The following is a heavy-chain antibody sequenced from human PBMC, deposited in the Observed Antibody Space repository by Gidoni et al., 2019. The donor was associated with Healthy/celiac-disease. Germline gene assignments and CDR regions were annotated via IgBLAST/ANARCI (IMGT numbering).Heavy chain of an antibody. J-gene: IGHJ4*02. CDR2: ISSSSSYI. D-gene: IGHD2-21*02. CDR1: GFTFSSYS. V-gene: IGHV3-21*01. CDR3: AREAYCGGDCYLDY. Sequence: EVQLVESGGGLVTPGGSLRLSCAASGFTFSSYSMNWVRQAPGKGLEGVSSISSSSSYIYYADSVKGRFTISRDNAKNALYLQMNSLRAEDTAVYYCAREAYCGGDCYLDYWGQGTLVTVSS.